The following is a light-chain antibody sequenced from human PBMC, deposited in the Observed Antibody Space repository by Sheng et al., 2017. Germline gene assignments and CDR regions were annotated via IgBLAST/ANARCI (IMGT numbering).Light chain of an antibody. Sequence: EIVMTQSPASLSVSPGERATLSCRASQSVGSNLGWYQQKPGQAPRLLIYGASSRATGVPARFSGSGSGTEFTLTISSPQSEDFAVYFCHQYNNWPPMYTFGQGTKLEIK. CDR2: GAS. CDR1: QSVGSN. J-gene: IGKJ2*01. V-gene: IGKV3-15*01. CDR3: HQYNNWPPMYT.